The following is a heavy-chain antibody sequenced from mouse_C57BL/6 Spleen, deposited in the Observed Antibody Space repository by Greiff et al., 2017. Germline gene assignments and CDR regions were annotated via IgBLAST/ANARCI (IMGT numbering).Heavy chain of an antibody. Sequence: QVQLQQSGPELVKPGASVKLSCKASGYTFTSYDINWVKQRPGQGLEWIGWIYPRDGSTKYNEKFKGKATLTVDTSSSTSYMELHSLTSEDSAVYFCARGFTTVVATRAMGYWGQGTSVTVSS. CDR1: GYTFTSYD. J-gene: IGHJ4*01. CDR2: IYPRDGST. V-gene: IGHV1-85*01. D-gene: IGHD1-1*01. CDR3: ARGFTTVVATRAMGY.